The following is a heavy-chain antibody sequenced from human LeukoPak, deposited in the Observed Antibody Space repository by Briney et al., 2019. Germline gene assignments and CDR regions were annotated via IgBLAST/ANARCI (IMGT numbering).Heavy chain of an antibody. CDR2: ISYDGNTK. J-gene: IGHJ4*01. CDR3: AKEIAVADNFDY. CDR1: GFTFSTYG. Sequence: GGSLRLSCAASGFTFSTYGMHWVRQAPGKGLEWVAVISYDGNTKYYADSVEGRFTISRDNSKSTLYLQMNSLRAEDTAVYYCAKEIAVADNFDYWGHGTLVTVSS. V-gene: IGHV3-30*18. D-gene: IGHD6-19*01.